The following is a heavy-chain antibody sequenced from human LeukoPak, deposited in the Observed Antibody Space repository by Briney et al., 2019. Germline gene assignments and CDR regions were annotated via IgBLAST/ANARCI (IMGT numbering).Heavy chain of an antibody. J-gene: IGHJ6*03. Sequence: PGGSLRLSCAASGFTFSGYAMHWVRQAPGKGLEWVAVISYDGSNKYYADSVKGRFTISRDNAKNSLYLQMNSLRAEDTAVYYCARDLSGGWYSVTLYYMDVWGKGTTVTVSS. CDR3: ARDLSGGWYSVTLYYMDV. V-gene: IGHV3-30*04. D-gene: IGHD6-19*01. CDR2: ISYDGSNK. CDR1: GFTFSGYA.